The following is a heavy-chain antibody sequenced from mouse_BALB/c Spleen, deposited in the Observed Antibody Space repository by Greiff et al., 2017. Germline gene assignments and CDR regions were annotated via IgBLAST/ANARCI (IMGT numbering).Heavy chain of an antibody. CDR1: GYTFTSYY. Sequence: QVQLQQSGPELVKPGASVRISCKASGYTFTSYYIHWVKQRPGQGLEWIGWIYPGNVNTKYNEKFKGKATLTADKSSSTAYMQLSSLTSEDSAVYFCARVGGNYVNYAMDYWGQGTSVTVSS. J-gene: IGHJ4*01. D-gene: IGHD2-1*01. V-gene: IGHV1S56*01. CDR2: IYPGNVNT. CDR3: ARVGGNYVNYAMDY.